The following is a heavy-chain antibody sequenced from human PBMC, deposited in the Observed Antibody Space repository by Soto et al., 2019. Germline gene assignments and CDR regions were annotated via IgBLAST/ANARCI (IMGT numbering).Heavy chain of an antibody. CDR3: ARDKYSCISTSCSQNSAAYYYYDTDA. J-gene: IGHJ6*02. CDR1: GGSISSGGYY. D-gene: IGHD2-2*01. CDR2: IYYSGST. V-gene: IGHV4-31*03. Sequence: SETLSLTCTVSGGSISSGGYYWSWIRQHPGKGLEWIGYIYYSGSTYYNPSLKSRVTISVDTSKNQFSLKLSSVTAADTAVYYCARDKYSCISTSCSQNSAAYYYYDTDAWRHGTPVTSP.